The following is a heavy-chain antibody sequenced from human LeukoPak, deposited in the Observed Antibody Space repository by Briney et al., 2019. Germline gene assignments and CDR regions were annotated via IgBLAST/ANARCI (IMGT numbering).Heavy chain of an antibody. CDR2: MNPNSGNT. J-gene: IGHJ4*02. D-gene: IGHD5-18*01. CDR1: GYTFTSYD. V-gene: IGHV1-8*01. Sequence: GASVKVSCKASGYTFTSYDINWVRQATGQGLEWMGWMNPNSGNTGYAQKFQGRVTMTRNTSISIAYMELSSLRSEDTAVYYCARAADSYGYVGYWGQGTLVTVSS. CDR3: ARAADSYGYVGY.